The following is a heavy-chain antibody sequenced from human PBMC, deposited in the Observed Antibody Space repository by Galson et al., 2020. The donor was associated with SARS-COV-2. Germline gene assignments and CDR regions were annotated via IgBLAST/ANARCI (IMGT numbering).Heavy chain of an antibody. CDR2: IKTRTEGEIT. J-gene: IGHJ4*02. CDR3: ARWTGDGVVFGY. Sequence: GGSLRLSCAASGFPFSNAWMSWVRHIPGKGLEWLGRIKTRTEGEITDYAPPVRGRFTISRDDSRNTVYLQMDSLETEDTAVYFCARWTGDGVVFGYWGPGTLVNVSS. D-gene: IGHD7-27*01. CDR1: GFPFSNAW. V-gene: IGHV3-15*01.